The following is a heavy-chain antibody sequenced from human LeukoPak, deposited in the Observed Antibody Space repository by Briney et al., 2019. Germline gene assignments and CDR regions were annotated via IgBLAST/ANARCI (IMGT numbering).Heavy chain of an antibody. V-gene: IGHV4-61*02. J-gene: IGHJ6*03. D-gene: IGHD2-15*01. CDR3: ARASTLKGSSSPVYYYYYMDV. CDR2: ICTSGST. CDR1: GGSISSGSYY. Sequence: SETLSLTCTVSGGSISSGSYYWSWIRQPAGKGLEWIGRICTSGSTNYNRSLKSRVTISVDTSKNQFSLKLSSVTAADTAVYYCARASTLKGSSSPVYYYYYMDVWGKGTTVTVSS.